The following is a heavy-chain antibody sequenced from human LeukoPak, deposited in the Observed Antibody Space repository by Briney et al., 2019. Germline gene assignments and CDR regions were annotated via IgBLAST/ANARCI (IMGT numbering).Heavy chain of an antibody. V-gene: IGHV1-46*01. D-gene: IGHD1-26*01. Sequence: GASVKVSCKASGYTFTSYYMHWVRQAPGQGLEWMGIINPSGGSTSYAQKFQGRVTMTRDTSTSTVYMELSSLRSEDTAVYYCAREFYSGSYSPYGMDVWGQGTTVTVSS. CDR3: AREFYSGSYSPYGMDV. CDR2: INPSGGST. CDR1: GYTFTSYY. J-gene: IGHJ6*02.